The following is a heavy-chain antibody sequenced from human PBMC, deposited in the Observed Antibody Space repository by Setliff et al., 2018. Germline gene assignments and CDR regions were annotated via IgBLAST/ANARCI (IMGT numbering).Heavy chain of an antibody. CDR3: ARNTLGPDIVVVVAATPNAFDI. CDR2: INPNSGGT. J-gene: IGHJ3*02. D-gene: IGHD2-15*01. Sequence: GASVKVSCKASGYTFTGYYMHWVRQAPGQGLEWMGWINPNSGGTNYAQKFQGRVTITADESTSTAYMELSSLRSEDTAVYYCARNTLGPDIVVVVAATPNAFDIWGQGTMVTVSS. CDR1: GYTFTGYY. V-gene: IGHV1-2*02.